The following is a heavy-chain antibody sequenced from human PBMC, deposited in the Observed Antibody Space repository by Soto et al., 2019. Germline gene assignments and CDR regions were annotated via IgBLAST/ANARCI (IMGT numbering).Heavy chain of an antibody. V-gene: IGHV3-11*01. CDR1: GFTFSDYY. CDR3: ARIHRGYSSGPIDY. D-gene: IGHD5-18*01. J-gene: IGHJ4*02. CDR2: ISSSGGAI. Sequence: QVQLVESGGGLVKPGGSLRLSCAASGFTFSDYYMSWIRQAPGKGLEWVSYISSSGGAIYHADSVKGRFTISRDNAKNSQYLQMNSLRAEDTAVYSCARIHRGYSSGPIDYWGQGTLVTVSS.